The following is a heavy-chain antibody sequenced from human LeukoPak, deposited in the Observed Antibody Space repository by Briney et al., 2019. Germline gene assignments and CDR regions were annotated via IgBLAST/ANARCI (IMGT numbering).Heavy chain of an antibody. CDR2: INRNDGST. D-gene: IGHD3-10*01. V-gene: IGHV3-20*04. CDR3: ARSPSVVLGKAAFDT. J-gene: IGHJ5*02. CDR1: GYSFDDYG. Sequence: GASVKLSCTASGYSFDDYGMNWVRQAPGKGLEWISGINRNDGSTGYADSVKGRFTNSRDKAKNSLYLQMNSLRAEDTAVYYCARSPSVVLGKAAFDTCGQGTLLTVSS.